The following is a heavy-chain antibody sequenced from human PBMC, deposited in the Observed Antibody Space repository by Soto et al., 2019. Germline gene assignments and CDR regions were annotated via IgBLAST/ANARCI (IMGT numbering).Heavy chain of an antibody. CDR3: ARGPAVLFDY. D-gene: IGHD2-15*01. CDR2: INHSGST. Sequence: SETLSLTCAVYGGSFSGYYWSWIRQPPGKGLEWIGEINHSGSTNYNPSLKSRVTISVDTSKNQFSLKLSSVTAADTAVYYCARGPAVLFDYWSQGTLVTVSS. V-gene: IGHV4-34*01. J-gene: IGHJ4*02. CDR1: GGSFSGYY.